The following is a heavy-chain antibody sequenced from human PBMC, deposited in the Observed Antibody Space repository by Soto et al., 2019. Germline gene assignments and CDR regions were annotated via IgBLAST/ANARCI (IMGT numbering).Heavy chain of an antibody. J-gene: IGHJ3*02. CDR2: ISSSGGIT. CDR3: VKDPDSGSYYGFDI. D-gene: IGHD1-26*01. Sequence: GGSLRLSCAASGVTFSSYAMHWVRQAPGKGLEYFSAISSSGGITYYADSVKGRFTSARDNSKNTLYLQMSSLRAEDTAVYYCVKDPDSGSYYGFDIWGQGTMVIVSS. CDR1: GVTFSSYA. V-gene: IGHV3-64D*08.